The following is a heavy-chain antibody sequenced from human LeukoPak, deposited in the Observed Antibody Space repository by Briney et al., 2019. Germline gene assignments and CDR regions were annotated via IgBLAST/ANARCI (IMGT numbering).Heavy chain of an antibody. Sequence: GGSLRLSCAASGFTFSSYWMNWVRQAPGKRLEWVANIKQDGSEKHYVDSVKGRFTISRDNANNSLYLQMNSLRAEDTAVYYCARGRGGLLWFGEFNYWGQGTLVTVSS. CDR2: IKQDGSEK. CDR3: ARGRGGLLWFGEFNY. CDR1: GFTFSSYW. J-gene: IGHJ4*02. V-gene: IGHV3-7*01. D-gene: IGHD3-10*01.